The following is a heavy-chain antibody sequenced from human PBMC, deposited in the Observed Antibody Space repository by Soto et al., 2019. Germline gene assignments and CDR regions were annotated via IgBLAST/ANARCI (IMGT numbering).Heavy chain of an antibody. D-gene: IGHD3-10*01. V-gene: IGHV4-39*01. CDR2: IYYTGST. Sequence: SETLSLTCTVSGGSIRNANYHWGWIRQPPEKGLEWIGSIYYTGSTDYNPSLQSRVAVSVDTSKNHFSLRLSSVTAADTAVYFCARQERFYGSGSYFSRWGQGTLVTVSS. CDR3: ARQERFYGSGSYFSR. J-gene: IGHJ4*02. CDR1: GGSIRNANYH.